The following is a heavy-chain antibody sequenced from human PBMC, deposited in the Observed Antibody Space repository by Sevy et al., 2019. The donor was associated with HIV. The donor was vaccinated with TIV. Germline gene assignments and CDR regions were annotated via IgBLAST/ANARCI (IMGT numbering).Heavy chain of an antibody. Sequence: GGSLRLSCTASGFTFSTYAMSWVRQAPGKGLEWVSAISGSGGSTYYADSVKGRFTISRDTSKNTLYLQMNSLRAEDTAVYYCARDRITYYYDSSGYYTSGYGMDVWGQGTTVTVSS. J-gene: IGHJ6*02. D-gene: IGHD3-22*01. CDR1: GFTFSTYA. CDR3: ARDRITYYYDSSGYYTSGYGMDV. CDR2: ISGSGGST. V-gene: IGHV3-23*01.